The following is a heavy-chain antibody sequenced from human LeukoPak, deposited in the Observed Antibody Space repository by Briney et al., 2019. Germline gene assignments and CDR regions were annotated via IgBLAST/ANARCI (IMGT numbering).Heavy chain of an antibody. V-gene: IGHV3-21*01. CDR2: ISSTSDYI. Sequence: PGGSLRLSCAASGFTFSSYSMNWVRQAPGKGLEWVSSISSTSDYIYYADSVKGRFTISRDNAKNSLYLQMNSLRAEDTAVYYCARPLGRGVDHWGQGTLVTVSS. CDR1: GFTFSSYS. D-gene: IGHD3-10*01. CDR3: ARPLGRGVDH. J-gene: IGHJ4*02.